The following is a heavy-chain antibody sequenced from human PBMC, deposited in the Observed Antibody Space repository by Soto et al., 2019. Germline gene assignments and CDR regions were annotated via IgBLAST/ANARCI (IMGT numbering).Heavy chain of an antibody. CDR1: GFNFNNYC. V-gene: IGHV3-30*02. CDR3: AKDRGYKLQWGMDV. CDR2: VWYDGKNK. Sequence: PGGSLRLSCAASGFNFNNYCLHWVRQGPCKGLEWVAVVWYDGKNKYYADSVMGRFTISRDFSKNTLYLQMNNLRPEDTAVYYCAKDRGYKLQWGMDVCGQGTTVPVCS. D-gene: IGHD1-20*01. J-gene: IGHJ6*02.